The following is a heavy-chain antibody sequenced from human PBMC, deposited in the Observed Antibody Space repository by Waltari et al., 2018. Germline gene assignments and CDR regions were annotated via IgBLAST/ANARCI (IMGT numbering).Heavy chain of an antibody. J-gene: IGHJ4*02. CDR1: GFTLSTYA. CDR3: AKIDSYSTAYGY. CDR2: IASDGRNK. D-gene: IGHD2-2*01. V-gene: IGHV3-30*18. Sequence: QVQLVESGGGLVQPGRSLRLSCAASGFTLSTYAMHWVRQAPGKGLEWVAFIASDGRNKYYADSVKGRFTISRDNPYSTLYLQMNSLRADDTAVYYCAKIDSYSTAYGYWGQGTLVTVSS.